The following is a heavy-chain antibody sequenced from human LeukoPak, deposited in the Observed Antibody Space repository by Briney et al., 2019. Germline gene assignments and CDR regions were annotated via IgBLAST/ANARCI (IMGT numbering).Heavy chain of an antibody. J-gene: IGHJ5*02. CDR3: ARGMTTVVT. CDR1: GGSFSGYY. Sequence: PSETLSLTCAVYGGSFSGYYWSWIRQPPGKGLEWIGEINHSGSTNYNPSLKSRVTISVDTSKNQFSLKPSSVTAADTAVYYCARGMTTVVTWGQGTLVTVSS. CDR2: INHSGST. D-gene: IGHD4-23*01. V-gene: IGHV4-34*01.